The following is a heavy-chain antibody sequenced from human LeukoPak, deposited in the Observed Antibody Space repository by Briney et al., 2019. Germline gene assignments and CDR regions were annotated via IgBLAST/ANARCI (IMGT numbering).Heavy chain of an antibody. D-gene: IGHD3-22*01. CDR2: IYYSGST. Sequence: SETLSLTCTVSGGSISTYYWSWIRQPPGKGLEWIGFIYYSGSTNYNPSLKSRVTISVDTSKNHFSLKLYSVIAADTAVYYCARVGYDSSGYFDFWGQGTLVTVSS. CDR1: GGSISTYY. J-gene: IGHJ4*02. CDR3: ARVGYDSSGYFDF. V-gene: IGHV4-59*01.